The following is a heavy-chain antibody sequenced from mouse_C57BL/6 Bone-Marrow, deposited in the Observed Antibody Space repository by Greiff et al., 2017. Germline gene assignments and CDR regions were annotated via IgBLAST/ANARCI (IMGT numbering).Heavy chain of an antibody. V-gene: IGHV2-6-1*01. J-gene: IGHJ4*01. D-gene: IGHD1-1*01. CDR3: ARHYYGSSPYYYAMDY. Sequence: VQLKESGPGLVAPSQSLSITCTVSGFSLTSYGVHWVRQPPGKGLEWLVVIWSDGSTTYNSALKSRLSISKDNSKSQVFLKMNSLQTDDTAMYYCARHYYGSSPYYYAMDYWGQGTSVTVSS. CDR2: IWSDGST. CDR1: GFSLTSYG.